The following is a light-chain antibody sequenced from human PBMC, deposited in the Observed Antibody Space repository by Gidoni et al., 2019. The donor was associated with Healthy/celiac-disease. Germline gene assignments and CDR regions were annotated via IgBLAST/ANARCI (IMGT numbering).Light chain of an antibody. CDR1: TSSIGSNH. CDR2: RND. J-gene: IGLJ3*02. Sequence: QSVLTQPPSASGPPGPRVTISCSGSTSSIGSNHVYWYQQFPGMAPKLLIYRNDQRPSGVPDRFSGSKSGTSASLAISGLRSEDEADYHCAAWDDSLSGWVFGGGTKLTVL. CDR3: AAWDDSLSGWV. V-gene: IGLV1-47*01.